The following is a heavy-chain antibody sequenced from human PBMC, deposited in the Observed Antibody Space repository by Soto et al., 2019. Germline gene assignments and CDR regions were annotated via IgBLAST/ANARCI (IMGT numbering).Heavy chain of an antibody. CDR1: DGYISSHY. CDR3: ASHPSGYCTNGVCYSGSWWFDP. D-gene: IGHD2-8*01. J-gene: IGHJ5*02. Sequence: EMLSLPSTVSDGYISSHYWSWILQPPGKGLEWIGYIYYSGSTNYNPSLKSRVTISVDTSKNQFSLKLSSVTAADTAVYYCASHPSGYCTNGVCYSGSWWFDPWGQGTLVTVS. V-gene: IGHV4-59*11. CDR2: IYYSGST.